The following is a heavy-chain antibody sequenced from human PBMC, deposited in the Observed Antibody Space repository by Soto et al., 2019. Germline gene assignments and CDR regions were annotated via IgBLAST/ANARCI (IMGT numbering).Heavy chain of an antibody. CDR2: ISYDGSNK. CDR1: GFTFSSYA. V-gene: IGHV3-30-3*01. D-gene: IGHD5-18*01. Sequence: QVQLVESGGGVVQPGRSLRLSCAASGFTFSSYAMHWVRQAPGKGLERVAVISYDGSNKYYADSVKGRFTISRDNSKNTLYLQMNSLRAEDTAVYYCAIQEGYSYGTFDYWGQGTLVTVSS. CDR3: AIQEGYSYGTFDY. J-gene: IGHJ4*02.